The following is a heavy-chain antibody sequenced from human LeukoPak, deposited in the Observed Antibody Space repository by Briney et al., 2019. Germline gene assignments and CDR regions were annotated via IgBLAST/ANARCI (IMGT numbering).Heavy chain of an antibody. V-gene: IGHV7-4-1*02. CDR3: ARVGYGAFDI. CDR1: GYTFTSYA. CDR2: INTNTGNP. D-gene: IGHD1-1*01. J-gene: IGHJ3*02. Sequence: GASVKVSCKASGYTFTSYAMNWVRQAPGQGLDWMVWINTNTGNPTYAQGFTGRFVFSLDTSVSTAYLQIRSLKAEDTAVYYCARVGYGAFDIWGQGTMVTVSS.